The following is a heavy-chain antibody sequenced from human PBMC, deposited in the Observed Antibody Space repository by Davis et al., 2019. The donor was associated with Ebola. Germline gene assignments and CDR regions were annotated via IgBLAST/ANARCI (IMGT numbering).Heavy chain of an antibody. Sequence: GESLKISCGASGFSFSNAWMNWVRLVPGKGLEWVGRIKTKTDEGILDYAEAVKGRFTMSRDDARNTMSLHMSGLKTEDTGVYYCATDEGCSRYWGQGSRVIVSS. V-gene: IGHV3-15*07. CDR2: IKTKTDEGIL. J-gene: IGHJ4*02. CDR3: ATDEGCSRY. CDR1: GFSFSNAW. D-gene: IGHD2-15*01.